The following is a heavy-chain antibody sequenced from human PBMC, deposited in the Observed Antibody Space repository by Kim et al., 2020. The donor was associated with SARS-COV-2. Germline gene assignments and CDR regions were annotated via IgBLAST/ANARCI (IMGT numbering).Heavy chain of an antibody. D-gene: IGHD3-10*01. CDR1: GFTFDDYA. J-gene: IGHJ3*02. CDR2: ISWNSGSI. Sequence: GGSLRLSCAASGFTFDDYAMHWVRQAPGKGLEWVSGISWNSGSIGYADSVKGRFTISRDNAKNSLYLQMNSLRAEDTALYYCAKDIGAWIDAFDIWGQGTMVTVSS. V-gene: IGHV3-9*01. CDR3: AKDIGAWIDAFDI.